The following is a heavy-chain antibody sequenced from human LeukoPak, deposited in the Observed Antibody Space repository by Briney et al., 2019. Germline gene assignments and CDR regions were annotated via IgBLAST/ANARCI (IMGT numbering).Heavy chain of an antibody. J-gene: IGHJ4*02. CDR2: ITSDAYST. D-gene: IGHD2-2*02. CDR3: ARGGRRLVPAPIDN. CDR1: GFTFNSYV. Sequence: GGSLRPSCTASGFTFNSYVMHWVRQAPGKGLEHVAVITSDAYSTSYGNSVKGRFTISRDNSKSTLYLQMGGLRSEDMAVYFCARGGRRLVPAPIDNWGQGTLVIVSS. V-gene: IGHV3-64*01.